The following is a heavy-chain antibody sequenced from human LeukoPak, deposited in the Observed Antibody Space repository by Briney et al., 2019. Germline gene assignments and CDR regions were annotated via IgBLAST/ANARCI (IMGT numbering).Heavy chain of an antibody. CDR3: ALVRGVFDY. CDR2: IYYSGST. Sequence: KSSETLSLTCTVSGGSISSSCYYWGWIRQPPGKGLEWIGSIYYSGSTYYNPSLKSRVTISVDTSKNQFSLKLSSVTAADTAVYYCALVRGVFDYWGQGTLVTVSS. D-gene: IGHD3-10*01. CDR1: GGSISSSCYY. V-gene: IGHV4-39*01. J-gene: IGHJ4*02.